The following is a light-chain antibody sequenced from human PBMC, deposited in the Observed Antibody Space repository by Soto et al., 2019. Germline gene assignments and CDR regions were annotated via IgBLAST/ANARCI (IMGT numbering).Light chain of an antibody. Sequence: NFMLTQPHPVSESPGKTVTISCTRSGGSIASNYVQWYQQRPGSAPTTVIYEDNQRPSGVPDRFSGSIDTSSNSASLTISGLKTEDEADYYCQSYDNSNNWGCGGGTKVTVL. J-gene: IGLJ3*02. CDR3: QSYDNSNNWG. CDR1: GGSIASNY. CDR2: EDN. V-gene: IGLV6-57*04.